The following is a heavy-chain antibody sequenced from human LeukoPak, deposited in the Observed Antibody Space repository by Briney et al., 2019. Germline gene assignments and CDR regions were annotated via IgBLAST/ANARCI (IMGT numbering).Heavy chain of an antibody. D-gene: IGHD6-19*01. J-gene: IGHJ4*02. Sequence: GGSLRLSCAASGFTFSSYSMNWVRQAPGKGLEWVSSISSSSSYIYYADSVKGRFTISRDNAKNSLYLQMNSLRAEDTAVYYCARVPDSSGWTPDYWGQGTLVTVSS. CDR3: ARVPDSSGWTPDY. CDR1: GFTFSSYS. CDR2: ISSSSSYI. V-gene: IGHV3-21*01.